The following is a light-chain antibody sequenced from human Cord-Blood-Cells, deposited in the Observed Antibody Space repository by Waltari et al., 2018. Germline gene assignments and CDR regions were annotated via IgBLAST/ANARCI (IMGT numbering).Light chain of an antibody. CDR3: QSYDSSIWV. Sequence: NFMLTQPHSVSESPGKTVTISCTGSSGSIASNYVQWYQQRPGSAPTTVIYEDNQTPSGVPDRFSGSIDSSSNSASLTISGLETEDEADYYCQSYDSSIWVFGGGTKLTVL. CDR2: EDN. V-gene: IGLV6-57*02. J-gene: IGLJ3*02. CDR1: SGSIASNY.